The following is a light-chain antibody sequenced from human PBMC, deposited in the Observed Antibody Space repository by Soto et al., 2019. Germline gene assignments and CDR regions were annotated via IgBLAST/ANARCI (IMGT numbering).Light chain of an antibody. J-gene: IGKJ1*01. CDR1: QSVLYSSTNKNY. CDR3: QQYYSTPRWT. CDR2: WAA. V-gene: IGKV4-1*01. Sequence: DIVMTQSPASLAVSLGERATINCKSSQSVLYSSTNKNYLAWYQQKPGQPPKLLIYWAATRESGVPDRFSGSGAGTEFTLTISSLQAEEVAVYNRQQYYSTPRWTFGQGTKVEIK.